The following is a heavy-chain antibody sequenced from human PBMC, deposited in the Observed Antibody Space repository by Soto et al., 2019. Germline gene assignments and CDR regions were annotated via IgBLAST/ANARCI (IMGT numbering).Heavy chain of an antibody. V-gene: IGHV3-30-3*01. Sequence: PGGSLRLSCAASGFTFSSYAMHWVRQAPGEGLEWVAVISYDGSNKYYADSVKGRFTISRDNSKNTLYLQMNSLRAEDTAVYYCARDGLYCSSTSCFPDAFDIWGQGTMVTVSS. CDR1: GFTFSSYA. J-gene: IGHJ3*02. CDR2: ISYDGSNK. D-gene: IGHD2-2*01. CDR3: ARDGLYCSSTSCFPDAFDI.